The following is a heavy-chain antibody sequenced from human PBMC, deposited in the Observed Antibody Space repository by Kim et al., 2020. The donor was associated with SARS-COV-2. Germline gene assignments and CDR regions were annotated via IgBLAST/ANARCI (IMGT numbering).Heavy chain of an antibody. CDR2: GNGNT. J-gene: IGHJ4*02. D-gene: IGHD6-19*01. V-gene: IGHV1-3*01. CDR3: ARAQWLDF. Sequence: GNGNTKYSQKFQGRVTITRDTSASTAYMELNSLKSEDTAVYYCARAQWLDFWGQGTLVTVPS.